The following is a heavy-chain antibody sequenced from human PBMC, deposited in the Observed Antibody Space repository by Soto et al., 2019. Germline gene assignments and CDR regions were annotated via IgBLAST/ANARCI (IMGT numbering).Heavy chain of an antibody. CDR2: ITGGGGNI. CDR3: AKRRIRAGGDYYYYYGMDV. CDR1: GFTFSDYA. Sequence: PVGSLRLSCVGSGFTFSDYAMTWVRQAPGKGLEGVSGITGGGGNIYYAEPVKGRFTISRDNCRNTLYLEANSLRDEDTAVYYCAKRRIRAGGDYYYYYGMDVWGQGTTVTVSS. D-gene: IGHD6-13*01. V-gene: IGHV3-23*01. J-gene: IGHJ6*02.